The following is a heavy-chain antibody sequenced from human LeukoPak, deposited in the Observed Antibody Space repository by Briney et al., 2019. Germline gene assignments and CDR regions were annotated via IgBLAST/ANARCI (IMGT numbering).Heavy chain of an antibody. D-gene: IGHD1-26*01. CDR3: ARGGSYVYYYYYMDV. CDR1: GGSISSGGYY. Sequence: PSETLSLTCTVSGGSISSGGYYWSWIRQHPGKGLEWIGYIYYSGSTYYNPSLKSRVTISVDTSKNQFSLKLSSVTAVDTAVYYCARGGSYVYYYYYMDVWGKGTAVTVSS. CDR2: IYYSGST. J-gene: IGHJ6*03. V-gene: IGHV4-31*03.